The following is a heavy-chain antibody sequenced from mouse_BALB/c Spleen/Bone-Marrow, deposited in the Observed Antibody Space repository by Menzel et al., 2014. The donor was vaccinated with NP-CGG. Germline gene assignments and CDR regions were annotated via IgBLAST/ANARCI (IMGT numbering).Heavy chain of an antibody. J-gene: IGHJ4*01. D-gene: IGHD2-3*01. CDR1: GFNIKDTY. CDR2: IDPANGNT. CDR3: ARWLLPYGLDY. Sequence: DVHLVESGAELVKPGASVKLSCTASGFNIKDTYMHWVKQRPGQGLEWIGRIDPANGNTKYDPKFQGKATITADTSSNTAYLQLSSLTSEDTAVYYCARWLLPYGLDYWGQGTSVTVSS. V-gene: IGHV14-3*02.